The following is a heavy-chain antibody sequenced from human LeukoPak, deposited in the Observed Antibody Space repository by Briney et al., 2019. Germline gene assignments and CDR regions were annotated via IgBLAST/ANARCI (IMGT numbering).Heavy chain of an antibody. V-gene: IGHV4-61*08. CDR3: ASVKGMYSRNNWFDP. Sequence: SETLSLTCTVSGGSISSGGYYWSWIRQPPGKGLGWIGYIYYSGSTNYNPSLKSRVTISVDTSKNQFSLKLSSVTAADTAVYYCASVKGMYSRNNWFDPWGQGTLVTVSS. J-gene: IGHJ5*02. CDR1: GGSISSGGYY. CDR2: IYYSGST. D-gene: IGHD6-13*01.